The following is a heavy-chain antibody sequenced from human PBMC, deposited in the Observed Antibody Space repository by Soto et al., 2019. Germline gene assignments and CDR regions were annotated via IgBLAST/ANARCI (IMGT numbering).Heavy chain of an antibody. J-gene: IGHJ6*02. CDR1: GGSFSGYY. CDR3: SRFSGSYYYAMDV. D-gene: IGHD6-19*01. V-gene: IGHV4-34*01. CDR2: INHSGVT. Sequence: QVQLQQWGAGLLKPSGTLSLTCAVYGGSFSGYYWSWIRQPPGKGLEWIGEINHSGVTNYKPSLKRRVTISVDTSKNQFSLQLKSVTAADPALYYCSRFSGSYYYAMDVWGQGSTVTVSS.